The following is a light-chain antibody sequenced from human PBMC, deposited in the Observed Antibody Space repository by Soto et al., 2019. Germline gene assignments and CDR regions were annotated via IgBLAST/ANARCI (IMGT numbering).Light chain of an antibody. CDR3: AAWDDSLSGPV. CDR1: SSNIGKNY. V-gene: IGLV1-47*01. Sequence: QLVLTQPPSASGTPGQRVTISCSGSSSNIGKNYVYWYHQVPGTAPKLLIYRNSQRPSGVPDRLSGSKSGTSASLAISGLRSEDEADYYCAAWDDSLSGPVFGTGTKLTVL. J-gene: IGLJ1*01. CDR2: RNS.